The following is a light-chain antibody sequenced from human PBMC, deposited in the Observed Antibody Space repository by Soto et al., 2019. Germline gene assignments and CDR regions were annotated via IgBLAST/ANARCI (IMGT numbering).Light chain of an antibody. CDR1: QSIDIN. J-gene: IGKJ2*01. Sequence: DIQMTQSPSTLSASVGDRVTITCQASQSIDINLAWYQQKPGKAPNLLIYKASSLESGVPSRFSGSGSGTEFTLTISSLQPDDFATYYCQQYQHKSYPYTFGQGTKLEIK. CDR2: KAS. V-gene: IGKV1-5*03. CDR3: QQYQHKSYPYT.